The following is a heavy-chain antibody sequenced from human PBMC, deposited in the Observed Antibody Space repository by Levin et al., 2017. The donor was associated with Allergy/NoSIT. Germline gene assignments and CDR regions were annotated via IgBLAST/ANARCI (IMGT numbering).Heavy chain of an antibody. D-gene: IGHD2-2*01. CDR1: GFTFRNSW. V-gene: IGHV3-15*01. CDR3: TTDSLLPAATHDY. Sequence: LSLTCVASGFTFRNSWMSWVRQTPGKGLEWVGRIKNKADGGTTEYAAPVKGRFTISRDDSESTLYLQMNSLKTEDTALYYCTTDSLLPAATHDYWGQGTLVTVSS. CDR2: IKNKADGGTT. J-gene: IGHJ4*02.